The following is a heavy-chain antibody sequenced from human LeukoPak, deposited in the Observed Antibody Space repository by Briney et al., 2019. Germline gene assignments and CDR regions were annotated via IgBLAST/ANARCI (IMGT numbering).Heavy chain of an antibody. CDR1: GFTFSSYS. J-gene: IGHJ1*01. CDR3: VRDFSTVTTAYLHH. Sequence: GGSLRPSCAASGFTFSSYSMNWVRQAPGKGLEWVSSISSSSRHIYYADSVKGRFTIFRDDAKNSLFLQMDSLRVEDTAMYYCVRDFSTVTTAYLHHWGQGTLLTVSS. V-gene: IGHV3-21*04. CDR2: ISSSSRHI. D-gene: IGHD4-17*01.